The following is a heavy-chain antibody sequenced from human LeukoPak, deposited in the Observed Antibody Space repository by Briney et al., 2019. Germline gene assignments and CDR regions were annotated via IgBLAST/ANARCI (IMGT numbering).Heavy chain of an antibody. CDR1: GGSISSSSYY. Sequence: SETLSLTCTVSGGSISSSSYYWGWIRQPPGKGLEWIGEINHSGSTNYNPSLKSRVTISVDTSKNQFSLKLSSVTAADTAVYYCARSRYYYGSGSYSGNNWFDPWGQGTLVTVSS. CDR3: ARSRYYYGSGSYSGNNWFDP. V-gene: IGHV4-39*07. CDR2: INHSGST. J-gene: IGHJ5*02. D-gene: IGHD3-10*01.